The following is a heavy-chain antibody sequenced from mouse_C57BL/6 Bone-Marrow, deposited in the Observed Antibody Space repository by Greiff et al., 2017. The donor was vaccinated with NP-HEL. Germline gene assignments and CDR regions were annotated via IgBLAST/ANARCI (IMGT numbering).Heavy chain of an antibody. CDR3: ARGVAWFAY. J-gene: IGHJ3*01. V-gene: IGHV3-6*01. Sequence: EVKLQESGPGLAKPSQSLSLTCSVTGYSITSGYYWNWIRQFPGNKLEWMGYISYDGSNNYNPSLKNRISITRDTSKNQFFLKLNAVTTEDTATYYCARGVAWFAYWGQGTLVTVSA. CDR2: ISYDGSN. CDR1: GYSITSGYY.